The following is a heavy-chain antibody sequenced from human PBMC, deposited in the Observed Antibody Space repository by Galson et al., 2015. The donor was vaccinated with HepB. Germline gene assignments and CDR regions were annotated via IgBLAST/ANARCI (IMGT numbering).Heavy chain of an antibody. CDR3: ASLDSSGYFDY. D-gene: IGHD3-22*01. Sequence: SLRLSCAASGFTFSSYSMNWVRQAPGKGLEWVSSITINDYIYYADSVKGRFTISRDNAKNSLSLQMNSLRAEDTAVYYCASLDSSGYFDYWGQGTLVTVSS. CDR2: ITINDYI. CDR1: GFTFSSYS. J-gene: IGHJ4*02. V-gene: IGHV3-21*01.